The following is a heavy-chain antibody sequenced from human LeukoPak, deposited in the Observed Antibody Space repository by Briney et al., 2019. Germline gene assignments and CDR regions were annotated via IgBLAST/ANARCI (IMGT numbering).Heavy chain of an antibody. CDR1: GFTFSTYA. V-gene: IGHV3-23*01. D-gene: IGHD6-19*01. Sequence: GGSLRLSCAASGFTFSTYAVNWVRQAPGKGLEWVSTISGSGGSTYYADSVKGRFTISRDNSKNTLYLQMNSLRAEDTAVYYCAKGAVAGTIHYLDYWGQGTLVIVSS. CDR3: AKGAVAGTIHYLDY. J-gene: IGHJ4*02. CDR2: ISGSGGST.